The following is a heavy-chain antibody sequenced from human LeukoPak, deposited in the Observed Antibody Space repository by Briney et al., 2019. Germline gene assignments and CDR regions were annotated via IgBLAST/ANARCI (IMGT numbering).Heavy chain of an antibody. J-gene: IGHJ4*02. CDR2: ISYDGSNK. D-gene: IGHD3-10*01. CDR3: ERDQGSVFGELLYYFDY. Sequence: GRSLRLSCAASGFTFSSYAMHWVRQAPGKGLEWVAVISYDGSNKYYADSVKGRFTISRDNSKNTLYLQMNSLRAEDTAVYYCERDQGSVFGELLYYFDYWGQGTLVTVSS. V-gene: IGHV3-30*04. CDR1: GFTFSSYA.